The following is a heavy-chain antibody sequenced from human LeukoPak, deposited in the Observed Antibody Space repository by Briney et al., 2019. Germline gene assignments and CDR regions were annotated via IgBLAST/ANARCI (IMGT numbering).Heavy chain of an antibody. D-gene: IGHD1-26*01. J-gene: IGHJ4*02. V-gene: IGHV3-21*01. CDR3: ARAYSARNYYFDY. CDR1: GFTFSSYS. CDR2: ISSSSSYI. Sequence: GGSLRLSCAASGFTFSSYSMNWVRQAPGKGLEWVSSISSSSSYIYYADSVKGRFTISRDNAKNSLYLQMNSLRAEDTAVYYCARAYSARNYYFDYWGQGTLVTVSS.